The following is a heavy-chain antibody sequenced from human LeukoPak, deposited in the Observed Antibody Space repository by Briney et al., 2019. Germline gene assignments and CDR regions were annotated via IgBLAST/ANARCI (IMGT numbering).Heavy chain of an antibody. Sequence: GASVKVSCKASGYTFSSYDISWVRQAPGQGLEWMGRINPKSGNTNSAQKFQGRVTMTRDTSISTAYMELSSLRSDDTAVYYCARDTIREAVTGPLEYWGQGTLVTVSS. D-gene: IGHD6-19*01. J-gene: IGHJ4*02. CDR1: GYTFSSYD. CDR2: INPKSGNT. CDR3: ARDTIREAVTGPLEY. V-gene: IGHV1-2*06.